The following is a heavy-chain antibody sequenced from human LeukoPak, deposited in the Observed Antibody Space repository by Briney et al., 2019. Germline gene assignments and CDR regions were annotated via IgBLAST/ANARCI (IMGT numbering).Heavy chain of an antibody. V-gene: IGHV3-9*03. CDR1: GLTFDDYA. CDR2: ISWNSGSI. J-gene: IGHJ5*02. CDR3: AKGKGYALRDWFDP. D-gene: IGHD5-12*01. Sequence: GRSLRLSCAASGLTFDDYAMHWVRQAPGKGLEWVSGISWNSGSIGYADSVKGRFTISRDNAKNSLYLQMNSLRAEDMALYYCAKGKGYALRDWFDPWGQGTLVTVSS.